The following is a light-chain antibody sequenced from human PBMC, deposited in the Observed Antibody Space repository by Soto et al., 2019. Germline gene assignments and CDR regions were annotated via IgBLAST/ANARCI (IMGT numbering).Light chain of an antibody. J-gene: IGKJ1*01. CDR3: QQYDNLPWT. CDR2: GAS. Sequence: EIVMTQSPATLSVSPGGRATLSCRASQSISDTLAWYQQKPGQAPRLLIHGASTRAPGFPARFSGSGSGTDFTLTISSLQSEDFAVYYCQQYDNLPWTFGQGTKVDIK. CDR1: QSISDT. V-gene: IGKV3-15*01.